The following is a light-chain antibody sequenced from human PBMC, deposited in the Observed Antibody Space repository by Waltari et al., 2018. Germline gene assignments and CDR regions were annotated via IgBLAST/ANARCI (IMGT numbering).Light chain of an antibody. CDR1: PRYVGSYTL. CDR2: EVS. Sequence: QSALTQPASVSGSPGQSITISGTGTPRYVGSYTLVSWYQHHPGKAPKLIIFEVSERPSGVSNRFSGSKSGNTASLTISGLQAEDEADYHCCSYAGNSIYVFGTGTRVTVL. J-gene: IGLJ1*01. V-gene: IGLV2-23*02. CDR3: CSYAGNSIYV.